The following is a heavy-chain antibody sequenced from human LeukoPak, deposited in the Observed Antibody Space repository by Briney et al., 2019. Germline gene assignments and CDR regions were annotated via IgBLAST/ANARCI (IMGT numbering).Heavy chain of an antibody. J-gene: IGHJ4*02. CDR2: INHSGST. Sequence: PSETLSLTCAVYGGSFSGYYWSWIRQPPGKGLEWIGEINHSGSTNYNPSLKNRVTISVDTSKNQFSLKLSSVTAADTAVYYCARDDYDYVWGSYRSGPFDYWGQGTLVTVSS. D-gene: IGHD3-16*02. CDR3: ARDDYDYVWGSYRSGPFDY. V-gene: IGHV4-34*01. CDR1: GGSFSGYY.